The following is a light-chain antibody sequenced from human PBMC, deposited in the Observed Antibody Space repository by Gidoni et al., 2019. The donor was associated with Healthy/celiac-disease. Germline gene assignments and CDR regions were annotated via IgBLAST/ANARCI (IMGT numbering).Light chain of an antibody. Sequence: QSALTQPASVSGAPGQSITISCTGTSSDVGSYNLVSWYQQHPGKAPKRMIYEGSKRPSGVSNRVSGSKSGNTASLTISGLQAEGEADYYCCAYAGSSTFFGTGTKVTVL. CDR3: CAYAGSSTF. V-gene: IGLV2-23*03. CDR2: EGS. CDR1: SSDVGSYNL. J-gene: IGLJ1*01.